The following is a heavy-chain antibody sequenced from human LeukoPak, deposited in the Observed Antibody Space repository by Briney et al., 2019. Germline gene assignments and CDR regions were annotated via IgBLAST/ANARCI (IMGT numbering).Heavy chain of an antibody. CDR3: ARTRFLEWSDFDY. Sequence: ASVKVSCKASGYTFTGYYMHWVRQAPGQGLEWMGWINPNSGGTNYAQKFQGRVTMTRDTSISTAYMELSRLRSDDTAVYYCARTRFLEWSDFDYWGQGTLDTVSS. V-gene: IGHV1-2*02. CDR2: INPNSGGT. D-gene: IGHD3-3*01. J-gene: IGHJ4*02. CDR1: GYTFTGYY.